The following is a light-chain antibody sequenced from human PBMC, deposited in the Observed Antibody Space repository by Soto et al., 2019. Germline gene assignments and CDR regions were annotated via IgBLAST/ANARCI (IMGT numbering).Light chain of an antibody. Sequence: IILTQSPGTLSLSPGERATLSFRAGQSVSSNYLAWYQQEPGQAPRLLIYGASSRATGIPDRFSGSGSGTDFTLTISRLEPEDFAVYYCQQYGSSLFTFGQGTRLEI. CDR2: GAS. V-gene: IGKV3-20*01. J-gene: IGKJ5*01. CDR1: QSVSSNY. CDR3: QQYGSSLFT.